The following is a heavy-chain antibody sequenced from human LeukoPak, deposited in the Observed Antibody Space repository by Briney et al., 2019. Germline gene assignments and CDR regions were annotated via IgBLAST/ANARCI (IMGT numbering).Heavy chain of an antibody. CDR2: IRSKAYGGTA. V-gene: IGHV3-49*03. J-gene: IGHJ6*03. CDR1: GFTFGDYA. D-gene: IGHD6-6*01. CDR3: TRDTMEQPVVYYYYYHMDV. Sequence: GGSLRLSCTASGFTFGDYAMSWFRQAPGKGLEWVGFIRSKAYGGTAEYAASVKGRFTISRDDSKSIAYLQMNSLKTEDTAVYYCTRDTMEQPVVYYYYYHMDVWGKGTTVTVSS.